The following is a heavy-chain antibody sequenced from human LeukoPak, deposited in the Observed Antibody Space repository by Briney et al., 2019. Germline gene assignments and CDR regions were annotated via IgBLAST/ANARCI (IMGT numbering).Heavy chain of an antibody. CDR1: GYTLTSYG. Sequence: GASVKVSREASGYTLTSYGINWMRQAPGQGLEWMGWISTQSGNTNYAQKVQGRLTLTTDRSTNTAYMELRSLRSDDTAVYYCARGAYGDKWGQGTMVTVSS. CDR3: ARGAYGDK. J-gene: IGHJ4*02. V-gene: IGHV1-18*01. D-gene: IGHD4-17*01. CDR2: ISTQSGNT.